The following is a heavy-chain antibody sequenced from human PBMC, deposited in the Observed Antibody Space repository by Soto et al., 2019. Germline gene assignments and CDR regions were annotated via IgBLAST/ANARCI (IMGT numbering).Heavy chain of an antibody. CDR3: ARRYNWNPITPDY. J-gene: IGHJ4*02. V-gene: IGHV1-18*01. CDR2: ISAYNGNT. D-gene: IGHD1-20*01. CDR1: GYTFTRYT. Sequence: ASVKVSCKASGYTFTRYTMNWVRQAPGQGLEWMGWISAYNGNTNYAQKLQGRVTMTTDTSTSTAYMELRSLRSDDTAVYYCARRYNWNPITPDYWGQGTLVTVSS.